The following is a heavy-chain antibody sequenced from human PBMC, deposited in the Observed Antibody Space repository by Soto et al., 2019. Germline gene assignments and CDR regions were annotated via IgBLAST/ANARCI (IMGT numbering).Heavy chain of an antibody. V-gene: IGHV3-23*01. J-gene: IGHJ4*02. CDR1: GFTFRNYA. CDR3: AKGDSGYDSHFDN. D-gene: IGHD5-12*01. Sequence: GGSLSLSCAASGFTFRNYAMSWVRQAPGKGLEWVSGTSDSGAITYYADSVKGRCTISRDNSKNTLYLQMNSLRAEDTAVYYCAKGDSGYDSHFDNWGQGTLVTVSS. CDR2: TSDSGAIT.